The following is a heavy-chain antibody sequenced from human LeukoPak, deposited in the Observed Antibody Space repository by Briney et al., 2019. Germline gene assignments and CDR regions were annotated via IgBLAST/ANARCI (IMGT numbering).Heavy chain of an antibody. CDR3: ARGPPFDYGVAYYFDY. CDR2: IIPIFGTA. Sequence: SMKVSCKASGGTFSSYAISWVRQAPGQGLEWMGGIIPIFGTANYAQKFQGRVTITADESTSTAYMELSSLRSEDTAVYYCARGPPFDYGVAYYFDYWGQGTLVTVSS. J-gene: IGHJ4*02. CDR1: GGTFSSYA. V-gene: IGHV1-69*13. D-gene: IGHD4-17*01.